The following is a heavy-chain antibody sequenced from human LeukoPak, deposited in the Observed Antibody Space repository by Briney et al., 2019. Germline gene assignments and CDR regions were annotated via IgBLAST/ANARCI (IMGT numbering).Heavy chain of an antibody. V-gene: IGHV3-48*02. CDR3: ARIGYSSGWYGEAAFDI. CDR1: GLIFSSYS. J-gene: IGHJ3*02. D-gene: IGHD6-19*01. CDR2: ISSSSSTI. Sequence: GGSLRLSCAASGLIFSSYSMNWVRQAPGKGLEWVSSISSSSSTIYYADSVKGRFTISRDNAKNSLYLQMSSLRDEDTAVYYCARIGYSSGWYGEAAFDIWGQGTMVTVSS.